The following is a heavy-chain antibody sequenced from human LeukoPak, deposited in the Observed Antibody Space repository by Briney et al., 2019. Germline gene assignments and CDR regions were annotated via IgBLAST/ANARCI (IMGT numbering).Heavy chain of an antibody. Sequence: GGSLRFSCAASGFTFSSYGMSWVRQAPGKGLEWVSAISGSGGSTYYADSVKGRFTISRDNVKNSLYLQMNSLRAEDTAVYYCATTRGLWWFDPWGQGTLVTVSS. CDR3: ATTRGLWWFDP. J-gene: IGHJ5*02. V-gene: IGHV3-23*01. CDR1: GFTFSSYG. CDR2: ISGSGGST. D-gene: IGHD3/OR15-3a*01.